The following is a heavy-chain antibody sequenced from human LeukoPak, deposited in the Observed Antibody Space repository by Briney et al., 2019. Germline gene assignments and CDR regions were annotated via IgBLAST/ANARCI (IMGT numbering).Heavy chain of an antibody. V-gene: IGHV1-8*02. J-gene: IGHJ4*02. CDR2: MNPNSGNT. CDR3: VRSYGDFDY. Sequence: GAPVKVSCKASGYTFTSYGISWVRQATGQGLEWMGWMNPNSGNTGYAQKFQGRVTMTRNTSISTAYMELSSLRSEDTAVYYCVRSYGDFDYWGQGTLVTVSS. D-gene: IGHD4-17*01. CDR1: GYTFTSYG.